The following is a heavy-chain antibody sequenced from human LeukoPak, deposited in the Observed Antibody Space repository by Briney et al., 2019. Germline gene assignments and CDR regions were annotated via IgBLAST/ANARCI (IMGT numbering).Heavy chain of an antibody. CDR2: ISGSGGST. V-gene: IGHV3-23*01. CDR1: GFTFSSYA. CDR3: AKDLYGGNPGY. J-gene: IGHJ4*02. D-gene: IGHD4-23*01. Sequence: PGGSLRLSCAASGFTFSSYAMSWVRQAPGKGLEWVSGISGSGGSTYYADSMKGRFTISRDTSKNTLYLQMNSLRAEDTAVYYCAKDLYGGNPGYWGQGTLVTVSS.